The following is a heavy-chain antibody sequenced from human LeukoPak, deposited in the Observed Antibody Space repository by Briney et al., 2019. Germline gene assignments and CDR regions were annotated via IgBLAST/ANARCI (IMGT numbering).Heavy chain of an antibody. CDR2: MNPNSGNT. CDR1: GYTFTSYD. Sequence: ASVKVSCKASGYTFTSYDISWVRQATGQGLEWMGWMNPNSGNTGYAQKFQGRVTMTRNTSISTAYMELSSLRSEDTAVYYCARGKTDFWSEDYYYYMDVWGKGTTVTVSS. J-gene: IGHJ6*03. D-gene: IGHD3-3*01. CDR3: ARGKTDFWSEDYYYYMDV. V-gene: IGHV1-8*01.